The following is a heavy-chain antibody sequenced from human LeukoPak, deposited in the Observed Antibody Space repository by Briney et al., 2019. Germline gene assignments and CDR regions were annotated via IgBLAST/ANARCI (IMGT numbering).Heavy chain of an antibody. D-gene: IGHD6-6*01. CDR3: ASYTLGSSSNWFDP. J-gene: IGHJ5*02. Sequence: ASVKVSCKASGYTFTGYYMHWVRQAPGQGLEWMGWINPNSGGTNYAQKFQGRVTMTRDTSISTAYMELSSLRSEDTAVYYCASYTLGSSSNWFDPWGQGTLVTVSS. V-gene: IGHV1-2*02. CDR2: INPNSGGT. CDR1: GYTFTGYY.